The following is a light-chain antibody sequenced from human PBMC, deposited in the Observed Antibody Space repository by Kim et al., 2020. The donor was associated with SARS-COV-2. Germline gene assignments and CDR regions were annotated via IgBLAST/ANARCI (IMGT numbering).Light chain of an antibody. CDR2: QTA. J-gene: IGLJ3*02. Sequence: SSELTQPPSVSLSPGQTASIACSGDKLGTKFVHWYQQKSGQSPALVIYQTARRPSGTPERFSGSLSGNTATLTIRGTQAMDEADYFCQAWDDTSAVFGGGTQLTVL. CDR3: QAWDDTSAV. CDR1: KLGTKF. V-gene: IGLV3-1*01.